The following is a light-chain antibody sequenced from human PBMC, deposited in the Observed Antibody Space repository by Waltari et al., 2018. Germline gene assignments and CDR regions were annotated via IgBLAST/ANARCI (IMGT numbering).Light chain of an antibody. Sequence: QSALTQPASVSGSPGQSITISCPGTSSDIGNHNRVPWYQLHPGKAPKLIIFDGSKRPSGVSNRFSASKSDNTASLTISGLQADDEADYFCCSYANTNTFVLFAGGTKVTVL. CDR3: CSYANTNTFVL. J-gene: IGLJ2*01. V-gene: IGLV2-23*01. CDR1: SSDIGNHNR. CDR2: DGS.